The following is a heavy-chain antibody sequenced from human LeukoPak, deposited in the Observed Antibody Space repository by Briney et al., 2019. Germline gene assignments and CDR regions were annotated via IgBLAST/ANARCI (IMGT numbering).Heavy chain of an antibody. Sequence: GGSLRLSCAASGFTFSSYDMHWVRQATGKGLEWVSAIGTAGDTYYPGSVKGRFTISRDNSKNTLYLQMNSLRAEDTAVYYCAKGADRGYCGGHCYSRWFDPWGQGTLVTVSS. J-gene: IGHJ5*02. CDR2: IGTAGDT. D-gene: IGHD2-21*02. CDR3: AKGADRGYCGGHCYSRWFDP. CDR1: GFTFSSYD. V-gene: IGHV3-13*01.